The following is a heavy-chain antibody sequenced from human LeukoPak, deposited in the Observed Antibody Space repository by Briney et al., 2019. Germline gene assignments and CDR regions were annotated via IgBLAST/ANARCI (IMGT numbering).Heavy chain of an antibody. CDR3: AKGGSTNFYYGDV. Sequence: SETLSLTCTVSGGSITSSSYFWGWIRQPPGKGLEWIASMYYSGSSYYNPSLKSRVTISDDTSKNQFSLKLSSVTAADTAVYYCAKGGSTNFYYGDVWGQGTTVTVSS. D-gene: IGHD2/OR15-2a*01. J-gene: IGHJ6*02. V-gene: IGHV4-39*07. CDR2: MYYSGSS. CDR1: GGSITSSSYF.